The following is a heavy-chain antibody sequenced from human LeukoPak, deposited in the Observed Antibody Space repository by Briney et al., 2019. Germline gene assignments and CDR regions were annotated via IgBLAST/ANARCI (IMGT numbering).Heavy chain of an antibody. D-gene: IGHD6-19*01. J-gene: IGHJ2*01. V-gene: IGHV3-53*01. CDR2: ICSGGST. CDR3: ARPDSSGWSGYFDL. CDR1: GFTVSSNY. Sequence: GGSLRLSCAASGFTVSSNYMSWVRQAPGKGLEWVSVICSGGSTYYADSVKGRFTISRDNSKNTLYLQMNSLRAEDTAVYYCARPDSSGWSGYFDLWGRGTLVTVSS.